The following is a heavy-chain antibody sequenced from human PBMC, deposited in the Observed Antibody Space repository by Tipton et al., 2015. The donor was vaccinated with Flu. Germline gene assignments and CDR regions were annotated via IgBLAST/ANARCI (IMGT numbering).Heavy chain of an antibody. Sequence: SLRLSCAASGFTFSDYYMSWIRQAPGKGLEWVSYISSSGTTIYYADSVKGRFTISRDNAKNSLSLQMDSLRGDDTAVYYCAGGSGWLITDWGQGTLVTVSS. V-gene: IGHV3-11*04. CDR2: ISSSGTTI. CDR3: AGGSGWLITD. J-gene: IGHJ4*02. D-gene: IGHD6-19*01. CDR1: GFTFSDYY.